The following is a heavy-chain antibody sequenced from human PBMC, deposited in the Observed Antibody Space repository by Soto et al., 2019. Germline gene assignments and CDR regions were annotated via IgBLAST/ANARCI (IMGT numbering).Heavy chain of an antibody. V-gene: IGHV3-66*01. CDR1: GFTVSSNY. D-gene: IGHD3-10*01. CDR3: ASFGELLGDAFDI. J-gene: IGHJ3*02. Sequence: EVQLVESGGGLVQPGGSLRLSCAASGFTVSSNYMSWVRQAPGKGLEWVSVIYSGGSTYYADSVKGRFTISRDNSKNTLYLQMNSLRAEDTAVYYCASFGELLGDAFDIWGQGTMVTVSS. CDR2: IYSGGST.